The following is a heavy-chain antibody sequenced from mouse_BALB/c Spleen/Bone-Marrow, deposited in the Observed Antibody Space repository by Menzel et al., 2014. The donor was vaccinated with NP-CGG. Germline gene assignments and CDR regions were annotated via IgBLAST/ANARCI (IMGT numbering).Heavy chain of an antibody. CDR2: ISGDGRYT. CDR1: GFSFSNYG. CDR3: ARHAYYDQTEVSFVC. J-gene: IGHJ3*01. V-gene: IGHV5-9-2*01. Sequence: EVKLVESGGGLVKSGGSLKLSCAASGFSFSNYGMSWLRQTPEKRLEWVATISGDGRYTFYSDSVEGRFTISRDNAKNNLYLQLSSLRSEDTALYYCARHAYYDQTEVSFVCWGQGTLVTVSA. D-gene: IGHD2-4*01.